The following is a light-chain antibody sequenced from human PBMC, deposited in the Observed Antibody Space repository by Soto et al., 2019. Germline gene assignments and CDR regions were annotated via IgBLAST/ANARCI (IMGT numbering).Light chain of an antibody. Sequence: EVVLTQSPGTLSLSRGERATLSCRGSQSINNDYLAWYQQRPGQAPRLLIYGSSDRATGIPDRFSGSGSGTDFTLTISRLEPEDFAVYYCHQYGSSPPYTFGQGTKLEI. V-gene: IGKV3-20*01. J-gene: IGKJ2*01. CDR1: QSINNDY. CDR3: HQYGSSPPYT. CDR2: GSS.